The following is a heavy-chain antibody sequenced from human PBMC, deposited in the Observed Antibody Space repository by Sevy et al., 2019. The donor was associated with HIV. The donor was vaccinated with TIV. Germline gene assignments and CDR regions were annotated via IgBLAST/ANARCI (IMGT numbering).Heavy chain of an antibody. Sequence: GGSLRLSCAASGFTFSTSTMNWVRQAPGKGLEWVLLMTSSGSYILYADSVKGRFTISRDNAKNSVFLQMNSLRVEDTAVYYCVRDGWNYWGQGTLVTVSS. J-gene: IGHJ4*02. CDR2: MTSSGSYI. CDR3: VRDGWNY. D-gene: IGHD2-15*01. V-gene: IGHV3-21*01. CDR1: GFTFSTST.